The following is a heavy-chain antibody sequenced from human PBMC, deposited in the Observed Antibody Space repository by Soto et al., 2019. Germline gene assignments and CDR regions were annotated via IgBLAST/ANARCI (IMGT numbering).Heavy chain of an antibody. V-gene: IGHV4-59*07. Sequence: SDTLSLTCTVSGGTLTYYYWSWIRQAPGEGLEWLGYIFDGGSANYNPSLKSRVRFSLDKSQNQLSPKLTSVTGADTAIYYCVSVEGTPTVTGDYYYYAADAGSQGTPVTVSS. D-gene: IGHD4-17*01. J-gene: IGHJ6*02. CDR1: GGTLTYYY. CDR2: IFDGGSA. CDR3: VSVEGTPTVTGDYYYYAADA.